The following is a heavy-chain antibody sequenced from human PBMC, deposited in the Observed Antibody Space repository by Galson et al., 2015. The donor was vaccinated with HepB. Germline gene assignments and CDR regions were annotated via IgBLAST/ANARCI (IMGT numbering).Heavy chain of an antibody. CDR1: GYTFTSYG. D-gene: IGHD2-15*01. CDR3: ARRPYCSGGSCDGTFGY. V-gene: IGHV1-18*01. Sequence: SVKVSCKASGYTFTSYGISWVRQAPGQGLEWMGWISAYNGNTNYAQKLQGRVTMTTDTSTSTAYMELRSLRSDDTAVYYCARRPYCSGGSCDGTFGYWGQGTLVTVSS. J-gene: IGHJ4*02. CDR2: ISAYNGNT.